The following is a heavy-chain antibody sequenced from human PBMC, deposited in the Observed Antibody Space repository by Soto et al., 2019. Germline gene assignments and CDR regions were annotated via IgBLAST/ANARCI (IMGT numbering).Heavy chain of an antibody. CDR3: AKEGYSYGRGYYYGMDV. J-gene: IGHJ6*02. D-gene: IGHD5-18*01. V-gene: IGHV3-23*01. CDR1: GFPFSDYA. CDR2: ISGSGGST. Sequence: GGSLRLSCAASGFPFSDYAMSWVRQAPGKGLEWVSAISGSGGSTYYADSVKGRFTISRDNSKNTLYLQMNSLRAEDTAVYYCAKEGYSYGRGYYYGMDVWGQGTTVTVSS.